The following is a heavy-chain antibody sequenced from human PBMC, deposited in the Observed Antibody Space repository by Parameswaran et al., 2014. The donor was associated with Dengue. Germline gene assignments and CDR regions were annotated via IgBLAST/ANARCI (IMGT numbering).Heavy chain of an antibody. V-gene: IGHV4-59*08. CDR1: AISSA. CDR2: IYYSGST. Sequence: AISSARWIRQPPGKGLEWIGYIYYSGSTNYNPSLKSRVTISVDTSKNQFSLKLSSVTAADTAVYYCARRVTRGAFDIWGQGTMVTVSS. J-gene: IGHJ3*02. CDR3: ARRVTRGAFDI. D-gene: IGHD2-2*01.